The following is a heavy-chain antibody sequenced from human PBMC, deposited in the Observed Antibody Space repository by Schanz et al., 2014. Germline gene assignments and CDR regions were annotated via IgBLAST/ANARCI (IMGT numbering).Heavy chain of an antibody. CDR3: ARENLNWEAFDI. J-gene: IGHJ3*02. D-gene: IGHD7-27*01. V-gene: IGHV3-11*01. CDR2: ISRDGTTS. Sequence: QVQLVESGGGLVKPGGSLRLSCAASGFIFNDYYMNWIRQAPGKGLEWLSYISRDGTTSYYADSVKGRFTISRDNDKNSLSLEMTSLRGEATAVYYCARENLNWEAFDIWGQGTVVTVSS. CDR1: GFIFNDYY.